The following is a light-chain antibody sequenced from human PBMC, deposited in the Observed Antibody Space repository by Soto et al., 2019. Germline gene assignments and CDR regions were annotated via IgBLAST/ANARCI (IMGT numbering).Light chain of an antibody. CDR2: ATS. CDR3: QQFGYSPIFT. V-gene: IGKV3-20*01. J-gene: IGKJ3*01. CDR1: QTISASY. Sequence: VVLTQSPGSLSLSPGERATLSCRASQTISASYLAWYQQKPGQPPRLLMYATSSRAAGVPVRFSGSESATDFILTISSLEPEDSAVYYCQQFGYSPIFTFGPGTKVDVK.